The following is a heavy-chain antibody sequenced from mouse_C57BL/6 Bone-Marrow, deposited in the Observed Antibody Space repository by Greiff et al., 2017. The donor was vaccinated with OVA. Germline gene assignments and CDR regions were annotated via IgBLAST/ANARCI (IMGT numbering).Heavy chain of an antibody. CDR2: IHPSDSAT. D-gene: IGHD1-1*01. J-gene: IGHJ4*01. CDR3: AIPAVVPYAVDY. V-gene: IGHV1-74*01. Sequence: QVQLQQPGAELVKPGASVKVSCKASGYTFTSYWMHWVKKRPGQGLEWIGRIHPSDSATNYNQKFKGKATLTVDKSSSTAYMQLSSLTSEDSAVYYCAIPAVVPYAVDYWGQGTSVTVSS. CDR1: GYTFTSYW.